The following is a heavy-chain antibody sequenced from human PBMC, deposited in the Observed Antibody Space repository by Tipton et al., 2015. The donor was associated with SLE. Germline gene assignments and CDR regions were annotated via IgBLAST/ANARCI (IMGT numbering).Heavy chain of an antibody. CDR2: IYYSGTP. D-gene: IGHD3-3*01. V-gene: IGHV4-39*01. CDR1: GDSIRTSSSY. Sequence: TLSLTCSVSGDSIRTSSSYLGWIRQPPGKGLEWIGYIYYSGTPYYNPSLTGRVTISFDTSKDQVSLKLTSVTAADTAVYFCARGYDYWSGYGYFDPWGQGNLVTVSS. J-gene: IGHJ5*02. CDR3: ARGYDYWSGYGYFDP.